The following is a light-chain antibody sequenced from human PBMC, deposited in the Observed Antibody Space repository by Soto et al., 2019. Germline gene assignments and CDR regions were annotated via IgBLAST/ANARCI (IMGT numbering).Light chain of an antibody. CDR3: QQYNDLPS. V-gene: IGKV1-5*03. CDR2: EAS. J-gene: IGKJ1*01. CDR1: ENANGH. Sequence: IQMTQSPNTLSASVVDRVSITCRASENANGHLAWYQQKPGKAPKLLIYEASILESGVPSRFSGSGYGTEFTLTITGLLPEDFVTYYCQQYNDLPSFGQGAKVDIK.